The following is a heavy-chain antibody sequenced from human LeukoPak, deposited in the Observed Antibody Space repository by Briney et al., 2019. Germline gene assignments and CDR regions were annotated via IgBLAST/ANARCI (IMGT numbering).Heavy chain of an antibody. V-gene: IGHV5-51*01. D-gene: IGHD1-26*01. CDR3: ARPSLPGVGATGGYGY. J-gene: IGHJ4*02. CDR2: IYPGDSDT. CDR1: GYSFTSYW. Sequence: GESLKISCKGSGYSFTSYWIGWVGQMPGKDLEWMGIIYPGDSDTRYSPSFLGQVTISADKSISTAYLQWSSLKASDTAMSYRARPSLPGVGATGGYGYWGQGTLVSVSS.